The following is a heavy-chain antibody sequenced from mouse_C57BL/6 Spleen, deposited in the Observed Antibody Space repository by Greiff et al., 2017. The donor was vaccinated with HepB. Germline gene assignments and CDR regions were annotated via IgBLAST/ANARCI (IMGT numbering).Heavy chain of an antibody. CDR2: IDPEDGET. CDR1: GFNIKDYY. V-gene: IGHV14-2*01. Sequence: VQLKESGAELVKPGASVKLSCTASGFNIKDYYMHWVKQRTEQGLEWIGRIDPEDGETKYAPKFQGKATITADTSSNTAYLQLSSLTSEDTAVYYCARSRLRTSYYFDYWGQGTTLTVSS. J-gene: IGHJ2*01. CDR3: ARSRLRTSYYFDY. D-gene: IGHD2-4*01.